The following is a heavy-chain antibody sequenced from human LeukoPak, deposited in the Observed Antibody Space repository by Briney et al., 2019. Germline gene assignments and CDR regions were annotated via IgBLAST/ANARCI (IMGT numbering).Heavy chain of an antibody. CDR3: AGDSSGYYYALFY. CDR2: IYSGGGT. J-gene: IGHJ4*02. Sequence: GGSLRLSCAASGFTVSSNYMSWVRQAPGKGLEGGSVIYSGGGTYYADSVKGRFTISRDNSKNTLYLQMNSLRAEDTAVYHCAGDSSGYYYALFYWGQGTLVTVSS. D-gene: IGHD3-22*01. V-gene: IGHV3-53*01. CDR1: GFTVSSNY.